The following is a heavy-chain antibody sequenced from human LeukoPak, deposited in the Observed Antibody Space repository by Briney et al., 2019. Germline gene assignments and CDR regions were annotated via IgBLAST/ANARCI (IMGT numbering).Heavy chain of an antibody. J-gene: IGHJ6*03. CDR3: ARHFVQLERRAHYYMGV. CDR1: GYSISSGYY. CDR2: TYHSGST. Sequence: SETLSLTCAVSGYSISSGYYWGWIRQPPGKGLEWIGSTYHSGSTYYNPSLKSRVTISVDTSKNQFSLKLSSVTAADTAVYYCARHFVQLERRAHYYMGVWGKGTTVTVSS. V-gene: IGHV4-38-2*01. D-gene: IGHD1-1*01.